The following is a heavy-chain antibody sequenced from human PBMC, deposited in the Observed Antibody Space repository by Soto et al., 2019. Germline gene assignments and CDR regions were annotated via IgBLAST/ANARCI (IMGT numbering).Heavy chain of an antibody. V-gene: IGHV3-23*01. CDR2: ITAGGGNT. CDR3: LRYDSSSTGMDV. Sequence: EVQLLESGGGLVQPGGSLRLSCAASGFTFSSYAMSWVRQAPGKGLEWVSSITAGGGNTYYADSVKGRFTISRDNSRNTLFVHMHSLGAEDTAVHYCLRYDSSSTGMDVWGQGTTVTVSS. D-gene: IGHD6-6*01. J-gene: IGHJ6*02. CDR1: GFTFSSYA.